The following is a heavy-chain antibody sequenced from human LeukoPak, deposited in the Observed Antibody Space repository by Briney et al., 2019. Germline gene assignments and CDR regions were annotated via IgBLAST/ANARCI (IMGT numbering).Heavy chain of an antibody. CDR1: GGSISSYY. D-gene: IGHD3-10*01. J-gene: IGHJ5*02. Sequence: SETLSLTCTVSGGSISSYYWSWIRQPPGKGLEWIGYIYYSGSTNYNPSLKSRVTISVDTSKNQFSLKLSSVTAADTAVYYCARVMVRGVIPWSDPWGQGTLVTVSS. CDR2: IYYSGST. CDR3: ARVMVRGVIPWSDP. V-gene: IGHV4-59*01.